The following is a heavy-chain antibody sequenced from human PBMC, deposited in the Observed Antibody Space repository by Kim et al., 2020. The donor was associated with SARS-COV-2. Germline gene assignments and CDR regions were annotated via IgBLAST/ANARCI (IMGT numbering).Heavy chain of an antibody. CDR1: GFTFSSYE. Sequence: GGSLRLSCAASGFTFSSYEMDWVRQAPGKGREWISYIHPRGTTYYAGSVKGRFTISRDNAKNSLYRQMDNLRADDTAFYYCTREFEEEALHTSGYDAFNIWGHGTMVTVSP. CDR2: IHPRGTT. V-gene: IGHV3-48*03. CDR3: TREFEEEALHTSGYDAFNI. D-gene: IGHD3-22*01. J-gene: IGHJ3*02.